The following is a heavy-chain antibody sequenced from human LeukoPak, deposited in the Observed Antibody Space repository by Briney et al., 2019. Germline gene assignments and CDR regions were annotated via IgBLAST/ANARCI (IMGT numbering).Heavy chain of an antibody. CDR3: EAVKNAFDI. CDR1: GFTFSSYW. D-gene: IGHD3-22*01. V-gene: IGHV3-74*01. Sequence: GGSLRLSXAASGFTFSSYWMHWVRQAPGKGVVWVSRINSDGSSTSYADSVKGRFTISRDNAKNTLYLQMNSLRAEDTAVYYCEAVKNAFDIWGQGTMVTVSS. J-gene: IGHJ3*02. CDR2: INSDGSST.